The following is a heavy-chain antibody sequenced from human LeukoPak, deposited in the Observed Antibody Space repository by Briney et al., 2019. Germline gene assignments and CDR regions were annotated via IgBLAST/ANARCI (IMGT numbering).Heavy chain of an antibody. D-gene: IGHD6-13*01. Sequence: SETLSLTCTVSGYSINSAYYWGWIRQPPGKGLEWIGSMYHSGSTYYNPSLQSRVTISVDTSKNQFSLKLSSVTAADTAVYYCARGGGSSWPYYYYYMDVWGKGTTVTVSS. CDR3: ARGGGSSWPYYYYYMDV. CDR1: GYSINSAYY. J-gene: IGHJ6*03. CDR2: MYHSGST. V-gene: IGHV4-38-2*02.